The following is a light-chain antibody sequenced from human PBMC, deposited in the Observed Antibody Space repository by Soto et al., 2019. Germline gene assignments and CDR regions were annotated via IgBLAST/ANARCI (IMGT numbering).Light chain of an antibody. CDR1: QSVSSD. CDR2: GAS. Sequence: IVMTESQATLSVSPGERATLSCRDSQSVSSDLAWYQQKPGQAPRLLMYGASTRAAGVPARFSGSVYGTEFHLTIQRVESEDFRVYFCQQYNNSPQYTVGQGTKVDIK. CDR3: QQYNNSPQYT. V-gene: IGKV3-15*01. J-gene: IGKJ2*01.